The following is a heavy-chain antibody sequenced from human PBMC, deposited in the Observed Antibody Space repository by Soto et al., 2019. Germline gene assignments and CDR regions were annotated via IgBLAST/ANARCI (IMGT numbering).Heavy chain of an antibody. CDR1: GGSISSGPYS. CDR3: ARDPAP. Sequence: SETLSLTCSVSGGSISSGPYSWGWIRQPPGRGLEWIGTFHYSGRTYYSPSLESRVTISVDTSKNQFSLKLTSVTAADTAVYYCARDPAPWGQGTLVTVSS. J-gene: IGHJ5*02. V-gene: IGHV4-39*07. CDR2: FHYSGRT.